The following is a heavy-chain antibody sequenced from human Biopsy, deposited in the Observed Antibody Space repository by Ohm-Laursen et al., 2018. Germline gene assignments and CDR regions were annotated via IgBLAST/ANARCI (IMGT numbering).Heavy chain of an antibody. D-gene: IGHD3-10*01. J-gene: IGHJ6*02. V-gene: IGHV3-30*18. CDR3: AKDLVVRGVGDHGMDV. CDR1: GSTFSSFG. CDR2: ISYDGSNK. Sequence: SLRLSCTASGSTFSSFGMHWVRQAPGKGLESVAVISYDGSNKYEADSVKGRFTISRDNSKNAMSLQMNSLRTEDTAVYYCAKDLVVRGVGDHGMDVWGQGTTVTVSS.